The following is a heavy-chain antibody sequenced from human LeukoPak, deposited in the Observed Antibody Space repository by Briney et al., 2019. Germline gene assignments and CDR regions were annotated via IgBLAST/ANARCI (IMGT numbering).Heavy chain of an antibody. CDR2: ITGHSCYT. V-gene: IGHV3-23*01. J-gene: IGHJ6*02. D-gene: IGHD3-10*01. CDR3: RHTRFVNLVSPMDV. CDR1: GFTFSNFA. Sequence: GGSLRLSCSTSGFTFSNFAMSWVRQAPGKGLEWVSSITGHSCYTYFVDSLKGRTSISRDNGKNTVYLEMNSLRPEDTAVYCARHTRFVNLVSPMDVWGQGTTVTVA.